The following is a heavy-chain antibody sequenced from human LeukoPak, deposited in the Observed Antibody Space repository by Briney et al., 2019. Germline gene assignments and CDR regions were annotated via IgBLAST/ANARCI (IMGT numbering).Heavy chain of an antibody. D-gene: IGHD6-19*01. V-gene: IGHV3-30*18. CDR2: ISYDGSNK. CDR1: GFTFSSYG. J-gene: IGHJ4*02. CDR3: AKDEREWLVRGGVDY. Sequence: GGSLRLSCAASGFTFSSYGMHWVRQAPGKGLEWVAVISYDGSNKYYADSVKGRFTISRDNSKNTLYLQMNSLRAEDTAVYYCAKDEREWLVRGGVDYWGQGTLVTVSS.